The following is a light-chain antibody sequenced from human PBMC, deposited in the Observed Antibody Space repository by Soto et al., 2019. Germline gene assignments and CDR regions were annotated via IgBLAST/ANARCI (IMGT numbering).Light chain of an antibody. CDR1: QSVSSSY. V-gene: IGKV3-20*01. CDR2: GAS. CDR3: QQYGSSPLT. Sequence: ETVLTPSPGTLSLSPGEKATLSCRASQSVSSSYLAWYQQKPGQAPRLLLYGASSRATGIPDRFSGSGSGRDFTLNISRLEPEDFAVYYCQQYGSSPLTFGGGTKVEIK. J-gene: IGKJ4*01.